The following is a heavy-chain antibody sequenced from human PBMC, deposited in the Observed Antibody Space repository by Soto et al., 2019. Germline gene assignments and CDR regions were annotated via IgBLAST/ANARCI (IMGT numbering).Heavy chain of an antibody. J-gene: IGHJ4*02. CDR2: IYPGDSDT. D-gene: IGHD2-2*01. CDR3: AKHEGYCSSTTCSNFDY. V-gene: IGHV5-51*01. Sequence: PGESLKISCKASGFTFTSYWIAWVRQMPGKGLEWMGIIYPGDSDTSYSPSFQGQVTISADKSINTAYLQWSSLKASDTAMYYCAKHEGYCSSTTCSNFDYWGKGTRVTVSS. CDR1: GFTFTSYW.